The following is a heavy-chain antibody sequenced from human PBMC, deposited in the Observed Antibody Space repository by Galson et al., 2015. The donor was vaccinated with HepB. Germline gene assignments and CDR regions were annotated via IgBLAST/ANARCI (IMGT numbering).Heavy chain of an antibody. CDR3: ARETGVVVVAATPGQVQVPDDAFDI. CDR2: INPSGGST. V-gene: IGHV1-46*03. D-gene: IGHD2-15*01. CDR1: EYTFTSYY. Sequence: SVKVSCKASEYTFTSYYMHWVRQAPGQGLEWMGIINPSGGSTSYAQKFQGRVTMTRDTSTSTVYMELSSLRSEDTAVYYCARETGVVVVAATPGQVQVPDDAFDIWGQGTMVTVSS. J-gene: IGHJ3*02.